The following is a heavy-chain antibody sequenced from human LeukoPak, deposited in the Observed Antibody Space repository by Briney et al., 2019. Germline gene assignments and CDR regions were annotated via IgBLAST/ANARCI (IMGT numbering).Heavy chain of an antibody. Sequence: GASVKVSCKASGYTFTGYYMHSVRQAPGQGLEWMGWINPNSGDTNSAQKFQGRVTMTRDTSISTAYMELSSLRSEDTAVYYCAKSIVGAPAPYFDYWGQGTLVTVSS. CDR3: AKSIVGAPAPYFDY. CDR2: INPNSGDT. J-gene: IGHJ4*02. D-gene: IGHD1-26*01. V-gene: IGHV1-2*02. CDR1: GYTFTGYY.